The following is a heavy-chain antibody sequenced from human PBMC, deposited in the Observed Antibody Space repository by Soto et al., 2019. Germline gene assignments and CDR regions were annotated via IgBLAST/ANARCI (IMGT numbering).Heavy chain of an antibody. CDR1: GASISSGGYY. J-gene: IGHJ4*02. V-gene: IGHV4-31*03. CDR2: IYYSGST. Sequence: SETLSLTCTVSGASISSGGYYWSWIRQHPGKGLEWIGYIYYSGSTYYNPSLKSRVSMSVDTSKNQFSLRLISVTAADTAKYFCAREGNLGRWQQPLDFWGQGTRFPVSS. CDR3: AREGNLGRWQQPLDF. D-gene: IGHD7-27*01.